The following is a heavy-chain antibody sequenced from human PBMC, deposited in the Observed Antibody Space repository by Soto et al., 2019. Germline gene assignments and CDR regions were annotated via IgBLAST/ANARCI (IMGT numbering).Heavy chain of an antibody. V-gene: IGHV1-18*01. J-gene: IGHJ6*02. CDR3: ARDLRPRIQLWGYYYGMDV. CDR2: ISAYNGNT. D-gene: IGHD5-18*01. CDR1: GYTFTSYG. Sequence: QLQLVQSGAEVKKPGASVKVTCKASGYTFTSYGISWVRQAPGQGLEWMGWISAYNGNTNYAQKLQGRVTMTTDTSTSTAYMELRSLRSDDTAVYYCARDLRPRIQLWGYYYGMDVWGQGTTVTVSS.